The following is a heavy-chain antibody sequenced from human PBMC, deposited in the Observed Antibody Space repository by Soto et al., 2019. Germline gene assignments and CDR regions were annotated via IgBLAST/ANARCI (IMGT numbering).Heavy chain of an antibody. CDR2: IFPDDSDT. CDR1: GYIIKNYW. J-gene: IGHJ4*02. V-gene: IGHV5-51*01. D-gene: IGHD3-16*01. CDR3: FRGGVTSRTFDY. Sequence: LKISCRASGYIIKNYWIGWVRQMPGQGLEWMGIIFPDDSDTRYSPSFQGHVTISVDKSVSTAYVQWSSLKASDSAIYYCFRGGVTSRTFDYWGQGTLVTVSS.